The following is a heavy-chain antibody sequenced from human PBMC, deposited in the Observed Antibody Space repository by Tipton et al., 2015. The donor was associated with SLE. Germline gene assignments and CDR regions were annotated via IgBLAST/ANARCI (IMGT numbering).Heavy chain of an antibody. J-gene: IGHJ4*02. CDR3: ARGRDNSGWYPYYFDS. CDR2: INHSGST. V-gene: IGHV4-34*01. D-gene: IGHD6-19*01. CDR1: GGSFSGYY. Sequence: TLSLTCAVYGGSFSGYYWSWIRQPPGKGLEWIGEINHSGSTNYNPSLKSRVTISVDTSKNQFSLKLRSVTAADTAVYYCARGRDNSGWYPYYFDSWGQGTLVTVSS.